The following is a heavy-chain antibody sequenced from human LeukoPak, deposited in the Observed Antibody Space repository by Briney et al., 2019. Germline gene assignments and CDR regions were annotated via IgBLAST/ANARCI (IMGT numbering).Heavy chain of an antibody. Sequence: GGSLRLSCAASGFTFSSYTFHWVRQAPGKGLEWVALISSDGGYQYYADSVKGQFTISRDNSKNTMYLQMTGLRAEDTAVYYCARGQAVAGRNFDYWGQGTLVTVSS. CDR3: ARGQAVAGRNFDY. V-gene: IGHV3-30*04. D-gene: IGHD6-19*01. CDR2: ISSDGGYQ. CDR1: GFTFSSYT. J-gene: IGHJ4*02.